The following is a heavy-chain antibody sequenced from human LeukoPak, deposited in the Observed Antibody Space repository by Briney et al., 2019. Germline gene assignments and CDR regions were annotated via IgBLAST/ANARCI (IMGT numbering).Heavy chain of an antibody. V-gene: IGHV3-48*04. D-gene: IGHD3-10*01. CDR2: ISSSSSTI. CDR1: GFTFSSYS. J-gene: IGHJ4*02. CDR3: ARVYQGVSLFDGIDY. Sequence: QPGGSLRLSCAASGFTFSSYSMNWVRQAPGKGLEWVSYISSSSSTIYYADSVKGRFTISRDNAKNSLYLQMNSLRAEDTAVYYCARVYQGVSLFDGIDYWGQGTLVTVSS.